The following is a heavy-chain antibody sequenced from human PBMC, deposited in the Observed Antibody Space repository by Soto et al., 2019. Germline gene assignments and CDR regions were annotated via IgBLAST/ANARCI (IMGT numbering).Heavy chain of an antibody. CDR3: AKDMGHPRGHYFDY. J-gene: IGHJ4*02. V-gene: IGHV3-43*01. CDR1: GFTFDDYT. CDR2: ISWDGGST. Sequence: EVQLVESGGVVVQPGGSLRLSCAASGFTFDDYTMHWVRQAPGKGLEWVSLISWDGGSTYYADSVKGRFTTSRDNSKNSLYLQMNSLRTEDTALYYCAKDMGHPRGHYFDYWGQGTLVTVSS. D-gene: IGHD1-26*01.